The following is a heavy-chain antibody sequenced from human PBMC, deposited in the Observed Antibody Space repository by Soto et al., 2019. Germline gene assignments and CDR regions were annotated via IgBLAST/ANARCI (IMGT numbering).Heavy chain of an antibody. D-gene: IGHD5-12*01. CDR3: ASEEGWLPGAFDI. V-gene: IGHV6-1*01. J-gene: IGHJ3*02. CDR2: TYYRSKWYN. CDR1: GDXVSSNSAA. Sequence: QXLSLTCAISGDXVSSNSAAWNWIRQSPSRGLEWLGRTYYRSKWYNDYAVSVKSRITINPDTSKNQFSLQLNSVTPEDTDVYYCASEEGWLPGAFDIWGQGTMVTVSS.